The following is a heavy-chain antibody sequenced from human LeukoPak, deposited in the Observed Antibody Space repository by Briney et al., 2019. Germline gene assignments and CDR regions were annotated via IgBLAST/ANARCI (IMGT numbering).Heavy chain of an antibody. CDR1: GSTFSSYS. Sequence: SGGSLRLSCAASGSTFSSYSMNWVRQAPGKGLEWVSYSSSSSSTIYYADSVKGRFTISRDNAKNSLYLQMNSLRAEDTAVYYCAKMRPLISGSYFDYWGQGTLVTVSS. CDR2: SSSSSSTI. CDR3: AKMRPLISGSYFDY. D-gene: IGHD1-26*01. J-gene: IGHJ4*02. V-gene: IGHV3-48*01.